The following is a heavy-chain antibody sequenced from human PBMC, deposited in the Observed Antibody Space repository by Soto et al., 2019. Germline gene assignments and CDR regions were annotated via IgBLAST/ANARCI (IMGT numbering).Heavy chain of an antibody. CDR1: GFSFSSYS. V-gene: IGHV3-48*02. CDR2: ISSSKTYI. J-gene: IGHJ3*02. CDR3: VRDSGWAFDI. Sequence: EVQLVESGGGLVQPGQSLRVSCAASGFSFSSYSMNWVRQAPGKGLEWISYISSSKTYIWYADSVKGRFTISRDNAKNSLSLQMNSLRDDDTAVYYCVRDSGWAFDIWGLGTMVTVSS. D-gene: IGHD6-19*01.